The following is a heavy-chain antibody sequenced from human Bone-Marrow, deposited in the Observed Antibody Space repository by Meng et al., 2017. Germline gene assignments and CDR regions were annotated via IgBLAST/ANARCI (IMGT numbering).Heavy chain of an antibody. J-gene: IGHJ6*02. CDR1: GFTFDDYA. Sequence: GGSLRLSCAASGFTFDDYAMHWVRQAPGKGLEWVSGISWNSGSIGYADSVKGRFTISRDNAKNSLYLQMNSLRAEDTAVYYCARDYYGSGSYIPYYDYYYGMDVWGQGTLVTVSS. CDR3: ARDYYGSGSYIPYYDYYYGMDV. V-gene: IGHV3-9*01. D-gene: IGHD3-10*01. CDR2: ISWNSGSI.